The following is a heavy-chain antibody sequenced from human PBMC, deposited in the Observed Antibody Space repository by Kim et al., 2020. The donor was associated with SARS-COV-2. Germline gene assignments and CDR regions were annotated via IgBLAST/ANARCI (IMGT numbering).Heavy chain of an antibody. CDR3: ARARGGSYIDC. Sequence: SETLSLTCIVSGDSIGRSDYFWGWTRQSPGGGLEWIGGFYYSGNTYYNTPLLGRVTISLDTSKNQFSLNLSSVTAADTAVYSCARARGGSYIDCWGQGTLVTVSS. J-gene: IGHJ4*02. CDR2: FYYSGNT. V-gene: IGHV4-39*07. D-gene: IGHD1-26*01. CDR1: GDSIGRSDYF.